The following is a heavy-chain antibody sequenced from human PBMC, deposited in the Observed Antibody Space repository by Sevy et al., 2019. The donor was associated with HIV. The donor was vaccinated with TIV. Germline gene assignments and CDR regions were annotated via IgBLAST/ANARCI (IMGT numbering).Heavy chain of an antibody. CDR3: TRWKGLQSIFDY. V-gene: IGHV3-49*04. J-gene: IGHJ4*02. CDR1: GLAFGDYA. CDR2: LKSKADGGTV. Sequence: GGSLRLSCTTSGLAFGDYAMNWVRQAPGKGLEWVAFLKSKADGGTVDHAPSVKGRFTISRDDSKSIAYLQMNDLTTEDTVVYYCTRWKGLQSIFDYWGQGALVTVSS. D-gene: IGHD1-1*01.